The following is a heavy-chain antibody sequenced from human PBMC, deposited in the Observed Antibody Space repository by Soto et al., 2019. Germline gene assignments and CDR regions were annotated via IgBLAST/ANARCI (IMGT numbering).Heavy chain of an antibody. V-gene: IGHV1-24*01. D-gene: IGHD2-15*01. Sequence: ASVKVSCKVSGYTLTELSMHWVRQAPGKGLEWMGGFDPEDGETIYAQKFQGRVTMTEDTSTDTAYMELSSLRSEDTAVYYCATSRCSGGSCYSALGDYWGQGTLVTVSS. CDR1: GYTLTELS. CDR3: ATSRCSGGSCYSALGDY. CDR2: FDPEDGET. J-gene: IGHJ4*02.